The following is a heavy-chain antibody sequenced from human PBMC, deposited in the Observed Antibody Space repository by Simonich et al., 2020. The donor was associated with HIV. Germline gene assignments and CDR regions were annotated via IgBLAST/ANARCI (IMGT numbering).Heavy chain of an antibody. V-gene: IGHV1-69-2*01. D-gene: IGHD3-10*01. Sequence: VQLEQSGAEVKKPGASVKVSCKASGYTFTGYYIHWVQQAPGKGLEWRGVVDPEDGEKKYAEKFQGRVTITADTSSDTAYMELRSLRSEDTAVYYCAADYGANNAFDIWGQGTMVTVSS. CDR1: GYTFTGYY. J-gene: IGHJ3*02. CDR2: VDPEDGEK. CDR3: AADYGANNAFDI.